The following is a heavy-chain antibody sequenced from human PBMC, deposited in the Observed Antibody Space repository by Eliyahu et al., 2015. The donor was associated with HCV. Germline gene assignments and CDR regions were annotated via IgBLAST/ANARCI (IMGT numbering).Heavy chain of an antibody. CDR1: GFSFKTSV. CDR2: IVVGSGNT. J-gene: IGHJ6*02. D-gene: IGHD6-13*01. Sequence: QMQLMQSGPEVKKPGTSVKVSCKASGFSFKTSVIQWVRQARGQRLEWLGLIVVGSGNTNYAQKLQDRITITRDMSRSTAYMELGGLRSEDTAMYFCAAERGNAGTGDYYYDGMDVWGQGTTVIVSS. V-gene: IGHV1-58*02. CDR3: AAERGNAGTGDYYYDGMDV.